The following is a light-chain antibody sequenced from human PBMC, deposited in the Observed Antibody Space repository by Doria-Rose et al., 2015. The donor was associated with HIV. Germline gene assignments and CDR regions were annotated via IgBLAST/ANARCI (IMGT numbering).Light chain of an antibody. CDR2: DGS. CDR3: HQYGTSWT. J-gene: IGKJ1*01. Sequence: IVLTQSPGTLSLSPGERATLSCRASQSFSSTYLAWYQQKPGQAPSLLIYDGSTRATGIPDRFSAGGSGTDFTLTINRLEPEDFALYYCHQYGTSWTFGQGTKVEI. V-gene: IGKV3-20*01. CDR1: QSFSSTY.